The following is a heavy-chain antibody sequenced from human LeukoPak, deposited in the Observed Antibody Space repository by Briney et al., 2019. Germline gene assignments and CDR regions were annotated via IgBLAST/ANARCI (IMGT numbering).Heavy chain of an antibody. V-gene: IGHV3-74*01. Sequence: GGSLRLSCAASGFTFSSYWMHWVRQAPGKGLVWVSRINSDGSSTSYADSVKGRFTISRDNAKNTLYQQMNSLRAEDTAVYYCARAHITYDSSGYYYVDWFDPWGQGTLVTVSS. CDR2: INSDGSST. D-gene: IGHD3-22*01. J-gene: IGHJ5*02. CDR1: GFTFSSYW. CDR3: ARAHITYDSSGYYYVDWFDP.